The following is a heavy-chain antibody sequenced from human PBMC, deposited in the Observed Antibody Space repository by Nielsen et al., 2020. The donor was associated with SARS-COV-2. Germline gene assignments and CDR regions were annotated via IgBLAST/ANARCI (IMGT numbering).Heavy chain of an antibody. CDR1: GFTFSSYG. CDR2: ISYDGSNK. D-gene: IGHD3-16*01. Sequence: GESLKISCAASGFTFSSYGMHWVRQAPGKGLEWVALISYDGSNKYYADSVKGRFTISRDNSKNSLYLQMNSLRAEDTALYYCANLGELHAVWGQGTLVTVSS. V-gene: IGHV3-30*18. J-gene: IGHJ4*02. CDR3: ANLGELHAV.